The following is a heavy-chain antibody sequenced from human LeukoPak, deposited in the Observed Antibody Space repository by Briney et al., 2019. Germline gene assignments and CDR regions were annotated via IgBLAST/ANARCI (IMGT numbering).Heavy chain of an antibody. V-gene: IGHV3-23*01. CDR3: AKDRRYCSSTSCYTPNQTVRTDY. Sequence: LTGGSLRLSCAASGFTFSSYAMSWVRQAPGKGLEWVSAISGSGGSTYYADSVKGRFTISRDNSKNTLYLQMNSLRAEDTAVYYCAKDRRYCSSTSCYTPNQTVRTDYWGQGTLVTVSS. CDR1: GFTFSSYA. J-gene: IGHJ4*02. D-gene: IGHD2-2*02. CDR2: ISGSGGST.